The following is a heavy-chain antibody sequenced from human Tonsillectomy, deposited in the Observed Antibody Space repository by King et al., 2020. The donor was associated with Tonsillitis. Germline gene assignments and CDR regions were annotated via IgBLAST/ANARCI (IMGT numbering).Heavy chain of an antibody. Sequence: VQLVESGGGVVQPGRSLRLSCAASGFTFSSSGMHWVRQAPGKGLEWVAVISYDGSTKYYADSLKGRFTISRDNSKNTLYLQMNSLRTEDTAVYYCAKDGYDSSGYYLGDYWGQGTLVTVSS. CDR1: GFTFSSSG. V-gene: IGHV3-30*18. CDR3: AKDGYDSSGYYLGDY. D-gene: IGHD3-22*01. J-gene: IGHJ4*02. CDR2: ISYDGSTK.